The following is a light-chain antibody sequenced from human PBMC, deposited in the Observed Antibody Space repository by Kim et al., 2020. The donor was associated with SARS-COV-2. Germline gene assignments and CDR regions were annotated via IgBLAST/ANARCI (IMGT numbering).Light chain of an antibody. J-gene: IGKJ2*01. Sequence: SAAVGDRVTITCRASQGISSYLAWYQQNPGKAPKLLIYAASTLQGGVTSRFSGSGSGTEFTLTISSLQPEDSATYDCQQLNSDSYTFGQGTKLEI. CDR3: QQLNSDSYT. CDR1: QGISSY. CDR2: AAS. V-gene: IGKV1-9*01.